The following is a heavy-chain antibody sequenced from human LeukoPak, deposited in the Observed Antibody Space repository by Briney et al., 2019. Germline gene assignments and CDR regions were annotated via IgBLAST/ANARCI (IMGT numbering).Heavy chain of an antibody. V-gene: IGHV1-46*01. J-gene: IGHJ5*02. CDR3: ARDTPYSGSYSRFDP. Sequence: ASVKVSCKASGYTFTSYYMHWVRQAPGQGLEWMGIINPSGGSTSYAQKFQGRVTMTRDMSTSTVYTELSSLRSEDTAVYYCARDTPYSGSYSRFDPWGQGALVTVSS. CDR1: GYTFTSYY. CDR2: INPSGGST. D-gene: IGHD1-26*01.